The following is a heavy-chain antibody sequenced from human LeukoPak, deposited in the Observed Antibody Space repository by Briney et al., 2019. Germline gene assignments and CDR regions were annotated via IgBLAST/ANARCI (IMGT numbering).Heavy chain of an antibody. CDR1: GFTFSSYE. Sequence: GGSLRLSCADSGFTFSSYEMNWVRQAPGKGLEWVSYISSSSNYIYYADSVKGRVTISRDNAKNSLYLQMNSLRAEDTAVYYCARYYDFWSSYSSYYYMDVWGKGTTVTVSS. V-gene: IGHV3-21*05. CDR2: ISSSSNYI. J-gene: IGHJ6*03. CDR3: ARYYDFWSSYSSYYYMDV. D-gene: IGHD3-3*01.